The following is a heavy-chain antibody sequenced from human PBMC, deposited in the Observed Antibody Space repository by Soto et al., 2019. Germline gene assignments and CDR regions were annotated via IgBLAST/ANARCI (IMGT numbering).Heavy chain of an antibody. Sequence: SETLSLTCAVSGGSFTSNNWWTGVRQPPGQGLEWIGEIYRTGSTNYNPSLKSRVTISLDKSENQFSLKVTSLTAADTAVYYCASRDPGTSVDYWGQGXLVTVSS. CDR3: ASRDPGTSVDY. D-gene: IGHD1-7*01. V-gene: IGHV4-4*02. J-gene: IGHJ4*02. CDR1: GGSFTSNNW. CDR2: IYRTGST.